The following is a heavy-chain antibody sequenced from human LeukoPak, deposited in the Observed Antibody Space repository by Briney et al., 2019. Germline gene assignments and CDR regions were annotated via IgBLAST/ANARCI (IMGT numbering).Heavy chain of an antibody. CDR3: VIYDSSGPDAFDI. J-gene: IGHJ3*02. CDR1: GGTFSSYA. V-gene: IGHV1-69*06. D-gene: IGHD3-22*01. Sequence: GASVKVSCKASGGTFSSYAISWVRQAPGQGLEWMGGVIPIFGTANYAQKFQGRVTITADKSTSTAYMELSSLRSEDTAVYYCVIYDSSGPDAFDIWGQGTMVTVSS. CDR2: VIPIFGTA.